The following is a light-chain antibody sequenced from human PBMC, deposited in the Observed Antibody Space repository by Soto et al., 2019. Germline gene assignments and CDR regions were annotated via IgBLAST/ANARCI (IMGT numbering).Light chain of an antibody. CDR1: QGISSY. V-gene: IGKV1-8*01. Sequence: AIRMTPSPSSLSASTGDRVTITCRASQGISSYLAWYQQKPGKAPKLLIYAASTLQSGVPSRFSGSGSGTDFTLTISCLQSEDFATYYCQQLFDSPITFGQGTRLEIK. J-gene: IGKJ5*01. CDR3: QQLFDSPIT. CDR2: AAS.